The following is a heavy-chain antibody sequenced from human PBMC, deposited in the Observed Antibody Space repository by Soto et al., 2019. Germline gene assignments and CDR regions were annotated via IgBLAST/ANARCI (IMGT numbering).Heavy chain of an antibody. Sequence: PGESLKISCKGSGYSFTNYWIVWVRQMPGKGLEWMGIIYPGDSDTRYSPSFQGQVTISADKSISTAYLQWTSLKASDTAMYYCARYGAYRSSSMGDDYYYYGLDVWGEGTTVTVSS. CDR3: ARYGAYRSSSMGDDYYYYGLDV. V-gene: IGHV5-51*01. J-gene: IGHJ6*01. CDR1: GYSFTNYW. CDR2: IYPGDSDT. D-gene: IGHD6-6*01.